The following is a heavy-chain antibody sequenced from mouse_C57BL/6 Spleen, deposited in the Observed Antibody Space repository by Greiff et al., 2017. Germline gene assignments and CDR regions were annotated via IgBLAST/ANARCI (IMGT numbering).Heavy chain of an antibody. CDR2: INPNNGGT. D-gene: IGHD1-1*01. Sequence: EVQLQQSGPELVKPGASVKIPCKASGYTFTDYNMDWVKQSHGKSLEWIGDINPNNGGTIYNQKFKGKATLTVDKSSSTAYMELRSLTSEDTAVYYCARTLTTVVADWYFDVWGTGTTVTVSS. CDR1: GYTFTDYN. V-gene: IGHV1-18*01. CDR3: ARTLTTVVADWYFDV. J-gene: IGHJ1*03.